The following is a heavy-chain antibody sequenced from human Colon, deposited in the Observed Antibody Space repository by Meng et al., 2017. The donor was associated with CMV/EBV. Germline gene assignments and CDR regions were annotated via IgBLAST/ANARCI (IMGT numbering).Heavy chain of an antibody. J-gene: IGHJ5*01. D-gene: IGHD5-24*01. Sequence: LGSWGGLIQPGGTVRLSCTASGFNVSSHYMSWVRQAQGKGLEWVSVIYSGGSTSYADSVKGRFTISGDNAENTLYLQMDSLRVDDTAVYYCAAQRRAGFDSWGQGTLVTVSS. CDR3: AAQRRAGFDS. V-gene: IGHV3-53*01. CDR2: IYSGGST. CDR1: GFNVSSHY.